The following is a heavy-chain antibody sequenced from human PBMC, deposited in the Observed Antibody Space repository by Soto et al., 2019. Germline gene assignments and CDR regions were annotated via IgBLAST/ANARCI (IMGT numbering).Heavy chain of an antibody. CDR2: IYWDDSK. Sequence: QITLKESGPTLVKPTQTLTLTCTFSGFSLTTDRVGVGWIRQPPGEALEWLAVIYWDDSKTYRPSLESRLTITQDTPQNQLALTMTNMDSLATATYYCAHAYGGRSLYWGQGTLVTVSS. CDR3: AHAYGGRSLY. V-gene: IGHV2-5*02. J-gene: IGHJ4*02. D-gene: IGHD1-26*01. CDR1: GFSLTTDRVG.